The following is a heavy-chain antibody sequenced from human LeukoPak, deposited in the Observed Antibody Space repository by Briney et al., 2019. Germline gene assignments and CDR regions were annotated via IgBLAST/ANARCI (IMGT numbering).Heavy chain of an antibody. Sequence: GESLKISCKGSGYSFTSYWIGWVRQMPGKGLEWMGIIYPGDSDTRYSPSFQGQVTISADKSLSTAYLQWSSLKASDTAMYYCARRRKSRYYYDSSGYPDAFDIWGQGTMVTVSS. CDR1: GYSFTSYW. J-gene: IGHJ3*02. CDR2: IYPGDSDT. D-gene: IGHD3-22*01. V-gene: IGHV5-51*01. CDR3: ARRRKSRYYYDSSGYPDAFDI.